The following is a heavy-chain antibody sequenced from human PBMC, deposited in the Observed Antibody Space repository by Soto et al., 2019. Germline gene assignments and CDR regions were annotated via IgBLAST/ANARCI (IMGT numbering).Heavy chain of an antibody. CDR2: ISGSGGST. J-gene: IGHJ1*01. CDR3: ATPLIAARGATEYFQH. CDR1: GFTFSSYA. D-gene: IGHD6-6*01. V-gene: IGHV3-23*01. Sequence: HPGGSLRLSCAASGFTFSSYAMSWVRQAPGKGLEWVSAISGSGGSTYYADSVKGRFTISRDNSKNTLYLQMNSLRAEDTAVYYCATPLIAARGATEYFQHWGQGTLVTVSS.